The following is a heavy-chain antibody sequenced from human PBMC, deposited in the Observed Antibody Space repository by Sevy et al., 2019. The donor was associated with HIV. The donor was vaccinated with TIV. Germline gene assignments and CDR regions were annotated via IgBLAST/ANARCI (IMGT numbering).Heavy chain of an antibody. J-gene: IGHJ6*02. V-gene: IGHV5-51*01. CDR2: IYPGDSAT. CDR1: GYSFTSYW. Sequence: GESLKISCKGSGYSFTSYWIGWVRQMPGKGLEWMGIIYPGDSATKYSPSFQGQITFSVDKSISTAYVQWSSLKASDTAMDYCARRDYRNYAMDVWGQGTTVTVSS. D-gene: IGHD4-17*01. CDR3: ARRDYRNYAMDV.